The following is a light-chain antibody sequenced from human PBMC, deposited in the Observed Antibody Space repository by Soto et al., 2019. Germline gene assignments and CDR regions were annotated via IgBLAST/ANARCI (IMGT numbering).Light chain of an antibody. CDR1: QTGSSSQ. J-gene: IGKJ3*01. CDR3: QQYGGSPPFT. Sequence: EIVVTQAPGTMSFSPGVRATLSCRASQTGSSSQLAWYQQNPDQAPRHLIYRASSRASDIPDRFSGSGSVTDLTLAITVLEPEDFAGYYCQQYGGSPPFTFGPRKKVDLK. CDR2: RAS. V-gene: IGKV3-20*01.